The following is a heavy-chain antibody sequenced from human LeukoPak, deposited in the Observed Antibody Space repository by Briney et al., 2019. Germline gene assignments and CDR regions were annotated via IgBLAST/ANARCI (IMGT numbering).Heavy chain of an antibody. CDR3: ASQDCSSTSCYDPYAPGDY. D-gene: IGHD2-2*01. Sequence: PGRSLRLSCAASGFTFSSYAMHWVRQAPGKGLEWVAVISYDGSNKYYADSVKGRFTISRDNSKNTLYLQMNSLRAEDTAVYYCASQDCSSTSCYDPYAPGDYWGQGTLVTVSS. J-gene: IGHJ4*02. CDR1: GFTFSSYA. V-gene: IGHV3-30-3*01. CDR2: ISYDGSNK.